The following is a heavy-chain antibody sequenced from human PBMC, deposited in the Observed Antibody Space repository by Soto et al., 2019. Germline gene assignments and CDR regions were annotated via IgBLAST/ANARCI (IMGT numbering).Heavy chain of an antibody. V-gene: IGHV4-59*01. D-gene: IGHD2-2*01. J-gene: IGHJ3*02. CDR2: IHYTGST. Sequence: SETLSLTCTVSGGSISSYYWSWIRQPPGKGLEWSGYIHYTGSTSYNPSLMSRVTISVDTSKSQFSLKLSSVTAADTAVYYCARHPHRYCSRATCLSGGAFDIWGQGTMVTVSS. CDR1: GGSISSYY. CDR3: ARHPHRYCSRATCLSGGAFDI.